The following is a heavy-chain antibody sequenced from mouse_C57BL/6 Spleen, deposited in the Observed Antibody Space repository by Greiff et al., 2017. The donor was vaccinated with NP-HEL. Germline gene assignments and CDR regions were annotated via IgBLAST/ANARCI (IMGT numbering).Heavy chain of an antibody. V-gene: IGHV5-4*03. CDR2: ISDGGSYT. D-gene: IGHD2-5*01. Sequence: EVKLVESGGGLVKPGGSLKLSCAASGFTFSSYAMSWVRQTPEKRLGWVATISDGGSYTYYPDNVKGRFTISRDNAKNTLYLQMSHLKSEDTAMYYCARDYYSNPMDYWGQGTSVTVSS. CDR3: ARDYYSNPMDY. CDR1: GFTFSSYA. J-gene: IGHJ4*01.